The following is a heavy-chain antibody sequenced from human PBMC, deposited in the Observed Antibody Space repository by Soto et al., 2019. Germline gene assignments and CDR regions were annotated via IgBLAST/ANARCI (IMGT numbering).Heavy chain of an antibody. CDR2: ISYDGSNK. CDR1: GFTFSSYG. V-gene: IGHV3-30*18. D-gene: IGHD2-2*02. CDR3: AKSLYCSSTSCYNGGTYYYYYGMDV. J-gene: IGHJ6*02. Sequence: HPGGSLRLSCAASGFTFSSYGMHWVRQAPGKGLEWVAVISYDGSNKYYADSVKGRFTISRDNSKNTLYLQMNSLRAEDTAVYYCAKSLYCSSTSCYNGGTYYYYYGMDVWGQGTTVTVS.